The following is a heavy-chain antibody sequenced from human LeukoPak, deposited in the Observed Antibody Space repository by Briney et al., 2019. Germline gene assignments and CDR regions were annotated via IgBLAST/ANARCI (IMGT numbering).Heavy chain of an antibody. Sequence: MPSETLSLTCTVSGGSISSYYWSWTRQPPGKGLEWIGYIYYSGSTNYNPSLKSRVTISVDTSKNQFSLKLSSVTAADTAVYYCARDYSNYVYNWFDPWGQGTLVTVSS. J-gene: IGHJ5*02. CDR1: GGSISSYY. D-gene: IGHD4-11*01. CDR3: ARDYSNYVYNWFDP. V-gene: IGHV4-59*01. CDR2: IYYSGST.